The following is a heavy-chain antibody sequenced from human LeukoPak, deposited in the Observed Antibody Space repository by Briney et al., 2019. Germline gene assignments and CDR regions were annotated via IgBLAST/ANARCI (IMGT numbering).Heavy chain of an antibody. CDR3: ARLVLSYGNAFDH. D-gene: IGHD3-16*01. CDR1: GGSISSSNYY. Sequence: SETLSLICTVSGGSISSSNYYWGWIRQPPGKGLEWIGSMYYSGTTYYNPSLKSRVTISVDTSKNHFSLRLSSVTAADTAVYYCARLVLSYGNAFDHWGQGTLVTVSS. CDR2: MYYSGTT. V-gene: IGHV4-39*02. J-gene: IGHJ4*02.